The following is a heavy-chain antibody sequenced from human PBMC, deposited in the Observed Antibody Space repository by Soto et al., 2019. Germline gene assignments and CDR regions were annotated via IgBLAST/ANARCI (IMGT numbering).Heavy chain of an antibody. V-gene: IGHV3-33*01. Sequence: QVQLVESGGGVVQPGRSLRLSCAASGFTFSSYGMHWVRQAPGKGLEWVAVIWYDGSNKYYADSVKGRFTISRDNSKNTLYLQMNSLRAEDTAVYYCARNAVPLEWLYPHDYWGQGTLVTVSS. CDR3: ARNAVPLEWLYPHDY. J-gene: IGHJ4*02. D-gene: IGHD3-3*01. CDR1: GFTFSSYG. CDR2: IWYDGSNK.